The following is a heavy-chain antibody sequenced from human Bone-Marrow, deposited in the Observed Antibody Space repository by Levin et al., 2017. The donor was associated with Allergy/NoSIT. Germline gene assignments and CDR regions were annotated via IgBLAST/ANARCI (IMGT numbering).Heavy chain of an antibody. D-gene: IGHD6-19*01. CDR2: INWNSGSI. Sequence: PGGSLRLSCAASGFRFEDHAMHWVRQVPGKGLEWVSGINWNSGSIAYADSVKGRFTISRDNAKNSLYLQMNSLRVEDTALYYCAKDISAWYPGLLGYFDYWGQGTLVTVSP. V-gene: IGHV3-9*01. CDR1: GFRFEDHA. CDR3: AKDISAWYPGLLGYFDY. J-gene: IGHJ4*02.